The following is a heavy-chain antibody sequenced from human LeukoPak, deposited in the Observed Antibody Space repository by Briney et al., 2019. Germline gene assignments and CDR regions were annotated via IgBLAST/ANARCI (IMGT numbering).Heavy chain of an antibody. D-gene: IGHD2/OR15-2a*01. J-gene: IGHJ6*03. CDR3: ARDRREFDYYYYMDV. V-gene: IGHV3-21*01. CDR1: GFTFSYYT. Sequence: GGSLRLSCAASGFTFSYYTMNWVRQAPGKGLELVSSITSSRSHTYYADSVKGRFAISRDNAKKLLYLQMNSLSADDTAVYYCARDRREFDYYYYMDVWGMGTTVTVS. CDR2: ITSSRSHT.